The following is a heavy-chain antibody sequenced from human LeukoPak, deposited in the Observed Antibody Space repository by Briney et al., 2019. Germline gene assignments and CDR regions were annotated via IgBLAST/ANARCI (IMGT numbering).Heavy chain of an antibody. CDR1: GGFFSGYY. J-gene: IGHJ4*02. Sequence: SETLSLTCAVYGGFFSGYYWSWIRQPPGKGLEWIGEINHSGSTNYNPSLKSRVTISVDTSKNQFSLKLSSVTVADTAVYYCARVSDYYYDSSGYLATFDYWGQGTLVTVSS. V-gene: IGHV4-34*01. D-gene: IGHD3-22*01. CDR3: ARVSDYYYDSSGYLATFDY. CDR2: INHSGST.